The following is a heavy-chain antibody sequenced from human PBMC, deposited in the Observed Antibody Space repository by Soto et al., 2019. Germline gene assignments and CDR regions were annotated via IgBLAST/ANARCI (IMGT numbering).Heavy chain of an antibody. CDR1: GFSLSTSGVA. Sequence: QITLKESGPTLVKPTQTLTLTCTVSGFSLSTSGVAVGWIRQPPGKALQWLALIYGNDNKQYNASLKSRLTITKDTVKNQVVLTMTNMDPVDTATYYCAHMRNTADRCWFDPWGQGAPVTVSS. CDR3: AHMRNTADRCWFDP. J-gene: IGHJ5*02. CDR2: IYGNDNK. D-gene: IGHD6-6*01. V-gene: IGHV2-5*01.